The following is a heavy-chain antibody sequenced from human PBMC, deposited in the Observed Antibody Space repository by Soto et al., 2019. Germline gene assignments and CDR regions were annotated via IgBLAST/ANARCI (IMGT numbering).Heavy chain of an antibody. Sequence: QVQLQQSGPGLVKPSQTLSLTCAISGDSVSSKNAAWNWIRQSPSRGLEWLGRTYYRSKLYNEYAVSVKSRIPINPDTSKNQFALQLNSVTPEDTAVYYCARTQSVFDYWGQGTLVTVSS. J-gene: IGHJ4*02. CDR2: TYYRSKLYN. CDR1: GDSVSSKNAA. CDR3: ARTQSVFDY. V-gene: IGHV6-1*01.